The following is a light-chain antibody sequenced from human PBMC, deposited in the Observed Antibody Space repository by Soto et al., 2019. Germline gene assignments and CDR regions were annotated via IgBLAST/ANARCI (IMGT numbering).Light chain of an antibody. V-gene: IGKV3-20*01. Sequence: EIVLTQSPGTLSLSPGERATLSCRASQSVRNSYLAWYQQKAGQAPRLLIYGASRRATGIPDRFSGTGSGTDFTLTITRLEPADVAVYYCKQYGGSPLVTIGVGTKVEI. J-gene: IGKJ4*01. CDR1: QSVRNSY. CDR3: KQYGGSPLVT. CDR2: GAS.